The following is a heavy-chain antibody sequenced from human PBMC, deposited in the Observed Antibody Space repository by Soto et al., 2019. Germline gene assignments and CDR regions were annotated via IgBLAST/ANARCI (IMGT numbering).Heavy chain of an antibody. D-gene: IGHD3-22*01. CDR2: ISYSAKT. Sequence: SDTLSLTCTVSCYSITSGFYWGWVRQSPGKGLEWIGSISYSAKTFYNPSLASRFSIAVDTSKNHFSLRLTSVTAADTALYYSTRGAGAPWVRFDSWGLGTLVTVSS. CDR3: TRGAGAPWVRFDS. V-gene: IGHV4-38-2*02. CDR1: CYSITSGFY. J-gene: IGHJ4*02.